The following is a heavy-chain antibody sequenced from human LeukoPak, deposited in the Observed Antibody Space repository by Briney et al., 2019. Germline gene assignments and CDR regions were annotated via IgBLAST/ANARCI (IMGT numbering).Heavy chain of an antibody. CDR2: ISRNSGSI. CDR1: GFTFDDYA. CDR3: AKDQGYSYGLTQYYFDY. V-gene: IGHV3-9*01. Sequence: GGSLRLSCAASGFTFDDYAMHWVRQAPGKGLEWVSGISRNSGSIGYADSVKGRFTISRDNAKNSLYLQMNSLRAEDTALYYCAKDQGYSYGLTQYYFDYWGQGTLVTVSS. J-gene: IGHJ4*02. D-gene: IGHD5-18*01.